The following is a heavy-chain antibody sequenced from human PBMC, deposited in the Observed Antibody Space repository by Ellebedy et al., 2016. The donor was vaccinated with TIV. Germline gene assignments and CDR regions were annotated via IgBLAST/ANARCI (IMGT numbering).Heavy chain of an antibody. CDR1: GFSFRSYW. V-gene: IGHV3-7*01. Sequence: PGGSLRLSCAASGFSFRSYWMSWVRQAPGKGLEWVANIYQDGSDQYYVDSVKGRFTISRDNAKNSLFLQMNSLRVEDTAVYYCARRGSYGDYAVHVNSWFDSWGQGTPVTVAP. D-gene: IGHD4-17*01. CDR2: IYQDGSDQ. J-gene: IGHJ5*01. CDR3: ARRGSYGDYAVHVNSWFDS.